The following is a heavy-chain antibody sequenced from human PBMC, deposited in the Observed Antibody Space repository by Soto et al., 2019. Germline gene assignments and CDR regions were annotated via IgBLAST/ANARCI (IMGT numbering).Heavy chain of an antibody. D-gene: IGHD6-19*01. Sequence: QVQLVQSGAEVKKPGASVKVSCKASGYTFTSYGISWVRQAPGQGLEWMGWISAYNGNTNYAQKLQGRVTMTTDPPTSTAYMELRRLRSDDTAVYYCARDGSIAVAENDFDYWGQGTLVTVSS. CDR2: ISAYNGNT. V-gene: IGHV1-18*01. CDR3: ARDGSIAVAENDFDY. CDR1: GYTFTSYG. J-gene: IGHJ4*02.